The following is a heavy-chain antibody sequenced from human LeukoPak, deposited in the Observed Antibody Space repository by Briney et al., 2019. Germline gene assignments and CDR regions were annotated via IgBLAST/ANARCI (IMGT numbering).Heavy chain of an antibody. J-gene: IGHJ4*02. CDR1: GFTVSSNY. CDR3: ARVGRRLTGLDY. D-gene: IGHD7-27*01. Sequence: GSLRLSCAASGFTVSSNYMSWIRQPPGKGLEWIGEINHSGSTNCNPSLKSRVTISVDTSKNQFSLKLSSVTAADTAVYYCARVGRRLTGLDYWGQGTLVTVSS. CDR2: INHSGST. V-gene: IGHV4-34*01.